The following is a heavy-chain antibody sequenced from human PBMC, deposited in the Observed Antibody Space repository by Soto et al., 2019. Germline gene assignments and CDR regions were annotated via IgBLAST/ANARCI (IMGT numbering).Heavy chain of an antibody. J-gene: IGHJ4*02. V-gene: IGHV3-23*01. D-gene: IGHD3-22*01. Sequence: GGSLRLSCAASGFTFSSYAMSWVRQAPGKGLEWVSAISGSGGSTYYADSVKGRFTISRDNSKNTLYLQMNSLRAEDTAVYYCASPSVVYDSSGYPGQGWGQGTLVTVSS. CDR3: ASPSVVYDSSGYPGQG. CDR2: ISGSGGST. CDR1: GFTFSSYA.